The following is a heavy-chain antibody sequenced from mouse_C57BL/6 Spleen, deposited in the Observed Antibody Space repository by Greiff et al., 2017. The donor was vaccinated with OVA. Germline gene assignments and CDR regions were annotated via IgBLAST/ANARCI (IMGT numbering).Heavy chain of an antibody. J-gene: IGHJ3*01. V-gene: IGHV5-9*01. CDR2: ISGGGGNT. D-gene: IGHD1-1*01. Sequence: EVKLMESGGGLVKPGGSLKLSCAASGFTFSSYTMSWVRQTPEKRLEWVATISGGGGNTYYPDSVKGRFTISRDNAKNTLYLQMSSLRSDDTALYYCARPDYYGSSPFAYWGQGTLVTVSA. CDR3: ARPDYYGSSPFAY. CDR1: GFTFSSYT.